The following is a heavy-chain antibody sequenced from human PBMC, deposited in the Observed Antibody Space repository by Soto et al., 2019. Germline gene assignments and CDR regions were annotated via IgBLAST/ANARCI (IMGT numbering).Heavy chain of an antibody. CDR2: INPSGGST. V-gene: IGHV1-46*02. D-gene: IGHD6-13*01. Sequence: GVSVKVSSKACGYTFNSYFMHWVRQAPGQGLEWMGIINPSGGSTSYAQKLQGRGTMTTDTATSTAYMELRSLRSDDTAVYYCSRYGPKDSSSWFFDYWCQGTLVTVSS. CDR1: GYTFNSYF. CDR3: SRYGPKDSSSWFFDY. J-gene: IGHJ4*02.